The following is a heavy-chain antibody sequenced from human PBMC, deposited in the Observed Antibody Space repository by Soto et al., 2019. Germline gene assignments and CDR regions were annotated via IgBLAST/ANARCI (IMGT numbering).Heavy chain of an antibody. CDR3: ARDLAPVSVVVPAAGDY. V-gene: IGHV3-21*01. Sequence: EVQLVEPGGGLVKPGGSLRLSCAASGFTFSSHSMNWVRQAPGKGLEWVASISSSSSYIYYADSVKGRFTIPKDNAKNTLYLQMTSLRAEDTAVYYCARDLAPVSVVVPAAGDYWGQGALVTVSS. D-gene: IGHD2-2*01. J-gene: IGHJ4*02. CDR1: GFTFSSHS. CDR2: ISSSSSYI.